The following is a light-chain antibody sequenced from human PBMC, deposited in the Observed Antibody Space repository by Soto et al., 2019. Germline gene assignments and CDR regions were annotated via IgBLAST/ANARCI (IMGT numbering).Light chain of an antibody. CDR2: DAS. CDR1: DSIAIY. CDR3: QQRKYWPTLT. J-gene: IGKJ4*01. V-gene: IGKV3-11*01. Sequence: ETVVTKSPAALSLSPGERVTLSCRASDSIAIYLAWYQQRPGQAPRLLIYDASNRHTGIPTRFSGSGSGTDFPLTISSREPEDFAIYYCQQRKYWPTLTCGGGTRVEIK.